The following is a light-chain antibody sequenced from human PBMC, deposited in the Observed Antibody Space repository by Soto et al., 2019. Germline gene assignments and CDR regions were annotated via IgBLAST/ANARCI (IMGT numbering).Light chain of an antibody. J-gene: IGKJ5*01. CDR3: QQSYSTPPEIT. Sequence: DIQMTQSPSSLSASVGDRVTITCRASQSISSYLNSYQQKPGKPPKLLIYAASSLQSGVPSRLSGSGSGTDFTLTISNLQPEDFATYYCQQSYSTPPEITFGQGTRLEIK. V-gene: IGKV1-39*01. CDR2: AAS. CDR1: QSISSY.